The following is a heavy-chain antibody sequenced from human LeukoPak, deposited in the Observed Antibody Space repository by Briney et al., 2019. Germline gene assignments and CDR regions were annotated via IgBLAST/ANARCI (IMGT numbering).Heavy chain of an antibody. Sequence: QAGGSLRLSCAASGFTFSSYGMHWVRQAPGKGLEWVAFIRYDGSNKYYADSVKGRFTISRDNSKNTLYLQMNSLRAEDTAVYYCAKPPRVEMATIGHYFDYWGQGTLVTVSS. CDR3: AKPPRVEMATIGHYFDY. D-gene: IGHD5-24*01. CDR1: GFTFSSYG. CDR2: IRYDGSNK. V-gene: IGHV3-30*02. J-gene: IGHJ4*02.